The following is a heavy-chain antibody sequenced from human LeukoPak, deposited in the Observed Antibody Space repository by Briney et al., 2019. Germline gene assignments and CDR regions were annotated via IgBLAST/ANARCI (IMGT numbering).Heavy chain of an antibody. V-gene: IGHV4-34*01. D-gene: IGHD2-2*01. J-gene: IGHJ5*02. Sequence: SETLSLTCAVYGGSFSGYYWSWIRQPPGKGLEWIGEINHSGSTDYNPSLKSRVTISVDTSKNQFSLKLSSVTAADTAVYYCARGTRTFDPWGQGTLVTVSS. CDR3: ARGTRTFDP. CDR1: GGSFSGYY. CDR2: INHSGST.